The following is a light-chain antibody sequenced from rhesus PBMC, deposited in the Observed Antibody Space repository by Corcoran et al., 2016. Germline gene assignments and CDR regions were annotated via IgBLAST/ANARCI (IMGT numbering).Light chain of an antibody. J-gene: IGLJ1*01. CDR3: SSYGSGSTDI. CDR2: DVH. CDR1: RSDIGANNR. Sequence: AAPTQSPSVSGSPGQSVTISCTGTRSDIGANNRVSWYQQSPGKAPKLMIYDVHKRPSGVSDRFSGSKSGNTASLTISGLQAEDEADYYCSSYGSGSTDIFGDGTRLTVL. V-gene: IGLV2-13*03.